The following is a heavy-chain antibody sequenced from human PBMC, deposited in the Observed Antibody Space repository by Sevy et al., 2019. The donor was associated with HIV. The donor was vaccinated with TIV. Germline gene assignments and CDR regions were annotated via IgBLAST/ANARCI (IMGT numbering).Heavy chain of an antibody. J-gene: IGHJ3*02. CDR1: GGSISSLNYY. Sequence: SETLSLTCTVSGGSISSLNYYWSWIRQHPGKGLEWIGYISYSGRTYYNPSLKSRVTISVDTSKNQFSLKLSSVTAADTAVYYCARANAYLASDAFGIWGQGTLVTVSS. V-gene: IGHV4-31*03. D-gene: IGHD1-26*01. CDR3: ARANAYLASDAFGI. CDR2: ISYSGRT.